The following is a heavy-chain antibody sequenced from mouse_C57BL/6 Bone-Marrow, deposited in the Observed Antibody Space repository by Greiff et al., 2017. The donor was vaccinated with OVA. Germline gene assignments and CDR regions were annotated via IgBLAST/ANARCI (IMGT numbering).Heavy chain of an antibody. CDR3: ARCDATFYWYFDV. D-gene: IGHD6-1*01. Sequence: EVKLLESGPELVKPGASVKIPCKASGYTFTDYNMDWVKQSHGKSLEWIGDINPNNGGTIYNQKFKGKATLTVDKSSSTAYMELRSLTSEDTAVYYCARCDATFYWYFDVWGTGTTVTVSS. CDR1: GYTFTDYN. CDR2: INPNNGGT. J-gene: IGHJ1*03. V-gene: IGHV1-18*01.